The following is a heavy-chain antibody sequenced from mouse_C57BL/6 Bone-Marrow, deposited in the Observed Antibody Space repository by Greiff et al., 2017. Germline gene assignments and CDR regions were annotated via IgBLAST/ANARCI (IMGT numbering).Heavy chain of an antibody. V-gene: IGHV1-55*01. CDR1: GYTFTSYW. J-gene: IGHJ3*01. D-gene: IGHD2-5*01. CDR2: IYPGSGST. CDR3: ARAGNYSIFAY. Sequence: VQLQQSGAELVKPGASVKMSCKASGYTFTSYWITWVKQRPGQGLEWIGDIYPGSGSTNYNEKIKSKATLTVDTSSSTSYMQLSSLTSDDAAVYYCARAGNYSIFAYWGQGTLVTVSA.